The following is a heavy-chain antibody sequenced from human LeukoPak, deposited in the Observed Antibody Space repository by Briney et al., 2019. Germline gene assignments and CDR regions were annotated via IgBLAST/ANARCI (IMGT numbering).Heavy chain of an antibody. CDR2: ISSSSSTI. V-gene: IGHV3-48*04. J-gene: IGHJ4*02. CDR1: GFTFSSYS. Sequence: GGSLRLSCAASGFTFSSYSMNWVRQAPGKGLEWVSYISSSSSTIYYADSVKGRFTISRDNAKNSLYLQMNSLRAEDTAVYYCARDGNTAMLHWGQGTLVTVSS. D-gene: IGHD5-18*01. CDR3: ARDGNTAMLH.